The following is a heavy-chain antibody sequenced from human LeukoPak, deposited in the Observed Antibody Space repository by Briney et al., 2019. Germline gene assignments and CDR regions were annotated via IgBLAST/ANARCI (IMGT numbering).Heavy chain of an antibody. J-gene: IGHJ4*02. Sequence: GGSLRLSCAASGFTFSNYWMTWVRQAPGKGLEWVANIKHDGSEDYYLDSVKSRFTISRDNAKSSMWLQMNSLRDEDTAVYYCARDMGDYGDLAFDYWGQGTLVTVSS. CDR1: GFTFSNYW. D-gene: IGHD4-17*01. CDR3: ARDMGDYGDLAFDY. V-gene: IGHV3-7*01. CDR2: IKHDGSED.